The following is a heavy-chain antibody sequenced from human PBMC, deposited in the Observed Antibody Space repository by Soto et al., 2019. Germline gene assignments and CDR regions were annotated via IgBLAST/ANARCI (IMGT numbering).Heavy chain of an antibody. CDR3: ARQGSSGPDY. D-gene: IGHD3-22*01. CDR1: GYTFSSYW. CDR2: IYPGDSEI. V-gene: IGHV5-51*01. Sequence: PVESMKISCKGSGYTFSSYWSIWVRQMPGKGLEWMGIIYPGDSEISYSPSFQGQVTISADKSVTTAFLQWTRLKASDSAIYYCARQGSSGPDYWGQGTLVTGSS. J-gene: IGHJ4*02.